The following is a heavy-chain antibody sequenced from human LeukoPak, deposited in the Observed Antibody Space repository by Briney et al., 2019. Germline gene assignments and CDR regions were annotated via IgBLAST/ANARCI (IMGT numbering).Heavy chain of an antibody. V-gene: IGHV3-15*01. J-gene: IGHJ4*02. Sequence: GESLRLSGAASGFNFTNAWVSWVRRAPGKGLEWLGRIKSKADGGTTSHAASAEDRFAISRDDSINTLYLQMNSLKIEDTAVYYCTDPPTSLWGQGILVTVSS. CDR1: GFNFTNAW. CDR2: IKSKADGGTT. CDR3: TDPPTSL. D-gene: IGHD1-1*01.